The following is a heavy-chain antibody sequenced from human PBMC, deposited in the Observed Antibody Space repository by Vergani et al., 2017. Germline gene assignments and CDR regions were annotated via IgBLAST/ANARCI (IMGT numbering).Heavy chain of an antibody. D-gene: IGHD3-10*01. CDR2: FDPEDGET. CDR1: GYTLTELS. J-gene: IGHJ4*02. V-gene: IGHV1-24*01. Sequence: QVQLVQSGAEVKKPGASVKVSCKVSGYTLTELSMHWVRQAPGKGLEWMGGFDPEDGETIYAQKFQGRVTITADKSTSTAYMELSSLRSEDTAVYYCARTPGPRYLGQYYFDYWGQGTLVTVSS. CDR3: ARTPGPRYLGQYYFDY.